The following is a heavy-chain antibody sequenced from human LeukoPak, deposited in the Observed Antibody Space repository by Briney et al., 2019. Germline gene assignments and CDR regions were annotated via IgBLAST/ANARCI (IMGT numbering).Heavy chain of an antibody. CDR3: ARANVEDPFYCSGGSCYNYYFDY. CDR1: GYSISSGYY. J-gene: IGHJ4*02. Sequence: SETLSLTCTVSGYSISSGYYWGWIRQPPGKGLEWIGSIYHSGSTYYNPSLKSRVTISVDTSKNQFSLKLSSVTAADTAVYYCARANVEDPFYCSGGSCYNYYFDYWGQGTLVTVSS. D-gene: IGHD2-15*01. CDR2: IYHSGST. V-gene: IGHV4-38-2*02.